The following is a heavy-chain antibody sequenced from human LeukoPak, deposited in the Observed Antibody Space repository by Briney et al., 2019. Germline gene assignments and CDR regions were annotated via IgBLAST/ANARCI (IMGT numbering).Heavy chain of an antibody. V-gene: IGHV3-30*18. Sequence: PGGSLRLSCAASGFTFSSYGMHWVRQAPGKGLEWVAVISYDGSNKYYADSVKGRFTISRDNSKNTLYLQMNSLRAEDTAVYYCAKGAWDYWGQGTLVTVSS. J-gene: IGHJ4*02. CDR3: AKGAWDY. CDR1: GFTFSSYG. CDR2: ISYDGSNK.